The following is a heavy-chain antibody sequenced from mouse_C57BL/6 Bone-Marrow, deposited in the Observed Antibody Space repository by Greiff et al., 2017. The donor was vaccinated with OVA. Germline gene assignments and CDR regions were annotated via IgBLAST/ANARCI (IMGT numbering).Heavy chain of an antibody. D-gene: IGHD4-1*01. V-gene: IGHV5-6*01. CDR1: GFTFSSYG. CDR2: ISSGGSYT. J-gene: IGHJ3*01. CDR3: ARPLGGSY. Sequence: VQLKESGGDLVKPGGSLKLSCAASGFTFSSYGMSWVRQTPDKRLEWVATISSGGSYTYYPDSVKGRFTISRDNAKNTLYLQMSSLKSEDTAMYYCARPLGGSYWGQGTLVTVSA.